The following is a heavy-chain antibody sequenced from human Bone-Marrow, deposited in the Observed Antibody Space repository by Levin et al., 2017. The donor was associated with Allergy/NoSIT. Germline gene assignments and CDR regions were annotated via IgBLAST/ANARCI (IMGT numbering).Heavy chain of an antibody. Sequence: PGGSLRLSCEASVFTFSAYWMTWVRQAPGKGLEWVASIDQDENEKFYVESVKGRFTISRDNAKKTLYLQMNTLRAEDTAVYYCARVYDSSGYYSGVGTLDIWGQGTRVTVSS. D-gene: IGHD3-22*01. CDR3: ARVYDSSGYYSGVGTLDI. CDR1: VFTFSAYW. CDR2: IDQDENEK. J-gene: IGHJ3*02. V-gene: IGHV3-7*03.